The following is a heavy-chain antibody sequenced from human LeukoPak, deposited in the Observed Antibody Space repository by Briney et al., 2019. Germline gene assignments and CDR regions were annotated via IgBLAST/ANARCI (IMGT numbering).Heavy chain of an antibody. Sequence: SETLFLTCTVSGGSISSYYWSWIRQPPGKGLEWIGYIYYSGSTNYNPSLKSRVTISVDTSKNQFSLKLSSVTAADTAVYYCARDEDSAYGSGSYLSWGQGALVTVSS. D-gene: IGHD3-10*01. V-gene: IGHV4-59*01. CDR1: GGSISSYY. CDR2: IYYSGST. J-gene: IGHJ5*02. CDR3: ARDEDSAYGSGSYLS.